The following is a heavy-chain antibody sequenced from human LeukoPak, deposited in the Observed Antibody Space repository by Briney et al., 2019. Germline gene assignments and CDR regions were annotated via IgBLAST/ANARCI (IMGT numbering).Heavy chain of an antibody. CDR2: ISSSGSTI. Sequence: GGSLRLSCAASGFTFSNYPIHWVRQAPGKGLEWVSYISSSGSTIYYADSVKGRFTISRDNAKNSLYLQMNSLRAEDTVVYYCARGWSRIRFDYWGQGTLVTVSS. J-gene: IGHJ4*02. CDR1: GFTFSNYP. V-gene: IGHV3-48*03. D-gene: IGHD6-13*01. CDR3: ARGWSRIRFDY.